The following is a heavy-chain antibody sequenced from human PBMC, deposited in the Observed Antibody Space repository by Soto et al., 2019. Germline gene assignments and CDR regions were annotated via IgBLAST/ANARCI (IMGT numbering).Heavy chain of an antibody. D-gene: IGHD3-10*01. Sequence: SETLSLTCSVSGGSISSFTYYWGWIRQPPGKGLEWIGTVYYNENTSYNPSLKSRVTITVDTAKNQFSLNLRSVTAADPAMYFCARRERYYGSPGWFDPWGPGTLVTVSS. V-gene: IGHV4-39*01. CDR1: GGSISSFTYY. J-gene: IGHJ5*02. CDR3: ARRERYYGSPGWFDP. CDR2: VYYNENT.